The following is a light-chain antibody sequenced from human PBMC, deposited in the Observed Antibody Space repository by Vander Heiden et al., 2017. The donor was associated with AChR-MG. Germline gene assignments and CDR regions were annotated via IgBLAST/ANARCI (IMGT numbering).Light chain of an antibody. CDR3: QQRDNWPRT. J-gene: IGKJ1*01. V-gene: IGKV3-11*01. CDR1: LSIRAS. Sequence: EVVLTQSPATLSLSPGERATLSCKASLSIRASLGWYQQKPGQAPMLLLYDASTRATGIATRFSGSGSGTGFTLTISSLEPEDFAIYYCQQRDNWPRTFGQGTKVEV. CDR2: DAS.